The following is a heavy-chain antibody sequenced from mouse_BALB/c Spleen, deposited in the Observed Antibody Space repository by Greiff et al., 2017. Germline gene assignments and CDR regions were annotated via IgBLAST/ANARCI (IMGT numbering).Heavy chain of an antibody. Sequence: QVQLKQSGPGLVAPSQSLSITCTVSGFSLTSYGVHWVRQPPGKGLEWLGVIWAGGSTNYNSALMSRLSISKDNSKSQVFLKMNSLQTDDTARYYCARENYGNYVWYFDVWGAGTTVTVSS. V-gene: IGHV2-9*02. D-gene: IGHD2-1*01. CDR1: GFSLTSYG. CDR3: ARENYGNYVWYFDV. CDR2: IWAGGST. J-gene: IGHJ1*01.